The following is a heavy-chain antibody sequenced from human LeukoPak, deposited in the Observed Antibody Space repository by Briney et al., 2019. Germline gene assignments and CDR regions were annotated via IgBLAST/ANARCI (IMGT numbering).Heavy chain of an antibody. J-gene: IGHJ4*02. CDR2: ISGSGGST. CDR3: AKDPGTPFDRGVQAFDY. Sequence: GGSLRLSCAASGFTFSSYAMSWVRQAPGKGLEWVSAISGSGGSTYYADSVKGRFTISRDNPKNTLYLQMNSLRAEDTAVYYCAKDPGTPFDRGVQAFDYWGQGTLVTVSS. V-gene: IGHV3-23*01. D-gene: IGHD3-10*01. CDR1: GFTFSSYA.